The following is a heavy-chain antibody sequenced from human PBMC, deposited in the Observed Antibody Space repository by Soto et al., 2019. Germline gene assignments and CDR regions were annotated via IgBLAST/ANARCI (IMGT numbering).Heavy chain of an antibody. J-gene: IGHJ5*02. CDR3: ARTRIASTAATFDP. CDR2: MSYSGSS. CDR1: GGSLSTYY. Sequence: LSLTCTVSGGSLSTYYWSWIRQPPGKGLEWIVYMSYSGSSNYNPSLKSRVIMSVDTSKNQVSLKLSSVTAADTAVYYCARTRIASTAATFDPWGQGTLVTVSS. D-gene: IGHD2-15*01. V-gene: IGHV4-59*01.